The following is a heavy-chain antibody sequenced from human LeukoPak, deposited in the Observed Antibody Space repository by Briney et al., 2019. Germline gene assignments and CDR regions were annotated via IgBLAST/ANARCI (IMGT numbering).Heavy chain of an antibody. Sequence: SETLSLTCTVSGGSISSSSYYWGWIRQPPGKGLEWIGEINHSGSTNYNPSLKSRVTISVDTSKNQFSLKLSSVTAADTAVYYCARGVFVVVPAAMAYYYYMDVWGKGTTVTVSS. CDR1: GGSISSSSYY. CDR2: INHSGST. CDR3: ARGVFVVVPAAMAYYYYMDV. V-gene: IGHV4-39*07. J-gene: IGHJ6*03. D-gene: IGHD2-2*01.